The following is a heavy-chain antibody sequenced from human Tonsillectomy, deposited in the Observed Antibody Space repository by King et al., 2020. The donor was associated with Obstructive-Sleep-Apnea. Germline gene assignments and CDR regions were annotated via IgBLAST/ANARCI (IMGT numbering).Heavy chain of an antibody. CDR2: ISGSINTR. CDR1: GFTFSGYS. CDR3: ARDAESFYPRQGYFQH. J-gene: IGHJ1*01. D-gene: IGHD3-10*01. V-gene: IGHV3-48*04. Sequence: VQLVESGGGLVQPGGSLRLSCAASGFTFSGYSMNWVRQAPGKGLEWVSYISGSINTRYYADSVKGRFTISRDNAKNSLYLQMNSLRAEDTAVYYCARDAESFYPRQGYFQHWGQGTLVTVSS.